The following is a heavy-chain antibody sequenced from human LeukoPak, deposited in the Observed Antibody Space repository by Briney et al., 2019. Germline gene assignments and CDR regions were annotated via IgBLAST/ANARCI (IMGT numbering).Heavy chain of an antibody. V-gene: IGHV4-4*07. CDR2: IYTSGST. CDR3: AGGGRGYCSSTSCYEVAFDI. CDR1: GGSISSYY. J-gene: IGHJ3*02. D-gene: IGHD2-2*01. Sequence: SETLSLTCTVSGGSISSYYWSWIRQPAGKGLEWIGRIYTSGSTNYNPSLKGRVTMSVDTSKNQFSLKLSSVTAADTAVYYCAGGGRGYCSSTSCYEVAFDIWGQGTMVTVSS.